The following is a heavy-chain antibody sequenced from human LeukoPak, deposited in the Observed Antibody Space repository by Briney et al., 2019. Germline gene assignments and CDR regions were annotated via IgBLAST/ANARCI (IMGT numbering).Heavy chain of an antibody. V-gene: IGHV3-30-3*01. CDR2: ISYDGSNK. D-gene: IGHD6-19*01. J-gene: IGHJ4*02. Sequence: GGSLRLSCAASGFTFSSYAMHWVRQAPGKGLEWVAVISYDGSNKYYADSVKGRFTISRDNSKNTLHLQMNSLRAEDTAVYYCAGYSSGWYVGRDPFDYWGQGTLVTVSS. CDR1: GFTFSSYA. CDR3: AGYSSGWYVGRDPFDY.